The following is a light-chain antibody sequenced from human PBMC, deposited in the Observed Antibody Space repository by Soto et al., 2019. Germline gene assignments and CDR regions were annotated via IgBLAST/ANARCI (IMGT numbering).Light chain of an antibody. J-gene: IGKJ1*01. CDR3: QQSYSFPWT. Sequence: DIQMTQSPSSLSASVGDRVTMTCRASQSISNYLNWYQQKPGKAPRILIYAASSLQSGVPPRFSGHGSETHFTLTISSLQPEDFATYYCQQSYSFPWTFGPGTKVDIK. V-gene: IGKV1-39*01. CDR1: QSISNY. CDR2: AAS.